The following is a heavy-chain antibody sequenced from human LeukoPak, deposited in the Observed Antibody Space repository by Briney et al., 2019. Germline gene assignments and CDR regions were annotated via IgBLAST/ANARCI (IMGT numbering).Heavy chain of an antibody. CDR1: GFTFSSYA. Sequence: GGSLRLSCAASGFTFSSYAMSWVRQAPGKGLDWVSGISGSGGSTYYADSVKGRFTISRDNSKNTMYLQMNSLRAEDTAVYYCAKLVRGVITDHFDYWGQGTLVTVSS. V-gene: IGHV3-23*01. CDR2: ISGSGGST. J-gene: IGHJ4*02. CDR3: AKLVRGVITDHFDY. D-gene: IGHD3-10*01.